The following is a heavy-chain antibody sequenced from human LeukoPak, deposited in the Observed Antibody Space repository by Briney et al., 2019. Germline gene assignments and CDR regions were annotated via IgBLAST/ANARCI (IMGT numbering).Heavy chain of an antibody. V-gene: IGHV3-74*01. CDR2: INSDGSST. J-gene: IGHJ4*02. CDR1: GFTFSSYW. Sequence: GGSLRLSCAASGFTFSSYWMHWVRQAPGKGLVWVSRINSDGSSTSYADSVKGRFTISRDNAKNTLYLQMNSLRAEDTAVYYCAKDSGFLGYQQYYFDYWGQGTLVTVSS. CDR3: AKDSGFLGYQQYYFDY. D-gene: IGHD2-2*01.